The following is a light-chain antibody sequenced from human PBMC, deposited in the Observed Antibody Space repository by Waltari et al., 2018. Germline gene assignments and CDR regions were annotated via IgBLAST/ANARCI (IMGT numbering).Light chain of an antibody. Sequence: DIVMTQSPLSLPVTPGEPASISCRSSQSLLHSNGYNYLDWYLQKPGQSPQLLIYLGSSRASGVPDRFSGSGAGTDFTLKISRMEAEDVGVYYCMQALQTPRTFGQGTKVEIK. CDR1: QSLLHSNGYNY. V-gene: IGKV2-28*01. J-gene: IGKJ1*01. CDR2: LGS. CDR3: MQALQTPRT.